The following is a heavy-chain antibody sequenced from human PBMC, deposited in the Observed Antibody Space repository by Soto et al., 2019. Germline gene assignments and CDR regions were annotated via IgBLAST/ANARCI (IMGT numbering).Heavy chain of an antibody. V-gene: IGHV1-8*01. D-gene: IGHD3-3*01. Sequence: ASVKVSCKASGYTFTNDDINWVRQATGQGLEWMGWMNPNSGNTGYAQKFQGRVTMTRDTSTSTVYMELSSLRSDDTAVYYCARDQTLTYYDFWSGYSNWFDPWGQGTLVTVSS. J-gene: IGHJ5*02. CDR3: ARDQTLTYYDFWSGYSNWFDP. CDR2: MNPNSGNT. CDR1: GYTFTNDD.